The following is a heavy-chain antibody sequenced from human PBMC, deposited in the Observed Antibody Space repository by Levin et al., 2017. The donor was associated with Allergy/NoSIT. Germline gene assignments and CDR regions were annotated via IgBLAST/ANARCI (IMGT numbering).Heavy chain of an antibody. D-gene: IGHD3-10*01. CDR2: ISHDGSNK. CDR3: ARDSWGHHYGSGSVD. J-gene: IGHJ4*02. V-gene: IGHV3-30*04. CDR1: GFTFSNFA. Sequence: PGESLKISCAASGFTFSNFALHWVRQAPGKGLEWVAVISHDGSNKFYADSVKGRFTISRDNSNDRLYLQVNSLRAEDTAVYYCARDSWGHHYGSGSVDWGQGTLVTVSS.